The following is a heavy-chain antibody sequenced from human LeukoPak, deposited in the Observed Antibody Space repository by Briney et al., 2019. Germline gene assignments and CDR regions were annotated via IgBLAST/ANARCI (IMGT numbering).Heavy chain of an antibody. D-gene: IGHD6-6*01. J-gene: IGHJ6*03. CDR2: TYYRSKWYN. CDR3: ARTARYYYYYYMDV. CDR1: GDSVSSNSAA. Sequence: SQTLSLTCAISGDSVSSNSAAWNWIRQSPSRGLEWLGRTYYRSKWYNDYAVSVKSRITINPDTSKNQFSLKLSSVTAADTAVYYCARTARYYYYYYMDVWGKGTTVTVSS. V-gene: IGHV6-1*01.